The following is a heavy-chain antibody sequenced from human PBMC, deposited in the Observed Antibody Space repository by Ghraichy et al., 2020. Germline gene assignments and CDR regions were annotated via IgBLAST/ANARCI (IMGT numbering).Heavy chain of an antibody. D-gene: IGHD6-19*01. CDR1: GFTVSSNY. Sequence: GGSLRLSCAASGFTVSSNYMSWVRQAPGKGLEWVSVIYTGGSTYYADSVKGRFTISRDNSKNTLYLQMNSLRAEDTAVYYCARDPRSGSYSAQQFWGQGTLVTVSS. J-gene: IGHJ4*02. V-gene: IGHV3-53*01. CDR3: ARDPRSGSYSAQQF. CDR2: IYTGGST.